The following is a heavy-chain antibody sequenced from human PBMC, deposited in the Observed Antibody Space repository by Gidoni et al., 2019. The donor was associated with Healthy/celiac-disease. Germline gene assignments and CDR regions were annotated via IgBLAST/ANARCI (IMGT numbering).Heavy chain of an antibody. D-gene: IGHD3-22*01. CDR3: AKDIQPYYYDTLLGMDV. Sequence: EVQLVESGGGLVQPGRSLRLSCADAGFTFDGSAMHWVRQAPGKGLEWVSGISWNSGSIGYADSVKGRFTISRDNAKNSLYLQMNSLRAEDTALYYCAKDIQPYYYDTLLGMDVWGQGTTVTVSS. CDR2: ISWNSGSI. V-gene: IGHV3-9*01. J-gene: IGHJ6*02. CDR1: GFTFDGSA.